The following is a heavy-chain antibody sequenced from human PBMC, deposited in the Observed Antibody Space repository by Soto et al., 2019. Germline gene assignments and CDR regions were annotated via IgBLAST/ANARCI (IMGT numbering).Heavy chain of an antibody. CDR2: ISGSGGST. V-gene: IGHV3-23*01. D-gene: IGHD3-22*01. CDR1: GCTFSSYA. J-gene: IGHJ4*02. CDR3: AKGYYYDSSGYYPPFDY. Sequence: GSLGRSGAASGCTFSSYAMSWVRQAPGKGLEWVSAISGSGGSTYYADSVKGRFTISRDNSKNTLYLQMNSLRAEDTAVYSCAKGYYYDSSGYYPPFDYWGQGTLVTVSS.